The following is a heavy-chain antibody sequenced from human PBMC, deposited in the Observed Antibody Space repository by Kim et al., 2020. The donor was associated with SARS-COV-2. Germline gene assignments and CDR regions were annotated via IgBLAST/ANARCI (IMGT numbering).Heavy chain of an antibody. Sequence: GGSLRLSCAASGFTFSSYSMNWVRQAPGKGLEWVSSISSSSSYIYYADSVKGRFTISRDNAKNSLYLQMNSLRAEDTAVYYCARDPAQLLPYYYYYGMDVWGQGTTVTVSS. V-gene: IGHV3-21*01. D-gene: IGHD2-2*01. J-gene: IGHJ6*02. CDR2: ISSSSSYI. CDR3: ARDPAQLLPYYYYYGMDV. CDR1: GFTFSSYS.